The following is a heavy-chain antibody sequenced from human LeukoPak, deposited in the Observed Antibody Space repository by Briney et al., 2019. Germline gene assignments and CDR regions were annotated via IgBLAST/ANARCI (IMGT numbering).Heavy chain of an antibody. J-gene: IGHJ2*01. CDR2: ISSDNRYI. D-gene: IGHD3-22*01. CDR1: GFTFSNYN. V-gene: IGHV3-21*01. Sequence: GGSLRLSCAASGFTFSNYNMNWVRQAPGKGLEWVSSISSDNRYIYYADSVRGRFTISRDNAKNSLYLQMSGLRAEDTAVYYCARDRVRDYYDSSGYYPQQYFDLWGRGTLATVSS. CDR3: ARDRVRDYYDSSGYYPQQYFDL.